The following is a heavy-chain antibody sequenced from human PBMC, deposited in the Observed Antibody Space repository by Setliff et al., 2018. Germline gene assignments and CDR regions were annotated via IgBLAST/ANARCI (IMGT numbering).Heavy chain of an antibody. V-gene: IGHV4-39*07. J-gene: IGHJ4*02. D-gene: IGHD1-26*01. CDR3: ARDNPILGATDY. CDR2: INHSGST. CDR1: GGSISSGDYY. Sequence: SSETLSLTCTVSGGSISSGDYYWSWVRQPPGKGLEWIGDINHSGSTNYSPSLKSRVTISVDTSKNQLSLNLTSVTAADTALYFCARDNPILGATDYWGQGALVTVSS.